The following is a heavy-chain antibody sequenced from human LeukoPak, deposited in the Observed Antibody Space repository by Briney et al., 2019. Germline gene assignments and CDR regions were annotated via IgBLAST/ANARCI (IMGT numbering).Heavy chain of an antibody. J-gene: IGHJ4*02. CDR1: GFTFSSYG. CDR2: ISGSGGST. Sequence: GGSLRLSCAASGFTFSSYGMSWVRQAPGKGLEWVSAISGSGGSTYYADSVKGRFTISRDNSKNTLYLQKNSLRAEDTAVYYCAKGGIAAAGAIDYWGQGTLVTVSS. V-gene: IGHV3-23*01. D-gene: IGHD6-13*01. CDR3: AKGGIAAAGAIDY.